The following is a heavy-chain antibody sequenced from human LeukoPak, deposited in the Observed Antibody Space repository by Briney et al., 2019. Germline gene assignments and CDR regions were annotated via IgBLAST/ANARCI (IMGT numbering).Heavy chain of an antibody. Sequence: SETLSLTCAVYGGSFSGYYWSWIRQPPGKGLEWIGEINHSGSTNYNPSLKSRVTISVDTSKNQFSLKLSSVTAADTAVYYCARWYGSYYFDYWGQGTLVTVSS. D-gene: IGHD1-26*01. CDR3: ARWYGSYYFDY. CDR2: INHSGST. J-gene: IGHJ4*02. V-gene: IGHV4-34*01. CDR1: GGSFSGYY.